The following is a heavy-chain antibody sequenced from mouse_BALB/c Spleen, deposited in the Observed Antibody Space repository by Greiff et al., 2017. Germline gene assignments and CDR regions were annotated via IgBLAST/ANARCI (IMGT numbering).Heavy chain of an antibody. CDR3: ARWTTATPYYAMDY. J-gene: IGHJ4*01. CDR1: GFTFSSFG. D-gene: IGHD1-2*01. Sequence: VESGGGLVQPGGSRKLSCAASGFTFSSFGMHWVRQAPEKGLEWVAYISSGSSTIYYADTVKGRFTISRDNPKNTLFLQMTSLRSEDTAMYYCARWTTATPYYAMDYWGQGTSVTVSS. CDR2: ISSGSSTI. V-gene: IGHV5-17*02.